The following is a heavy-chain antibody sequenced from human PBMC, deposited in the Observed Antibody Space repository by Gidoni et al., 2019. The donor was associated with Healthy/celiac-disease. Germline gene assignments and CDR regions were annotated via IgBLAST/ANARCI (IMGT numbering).Heavy chain of an antibody. CDR1: GFTFSSYA. D-gene: IGHD1-26*01. CDR2: ISGSGGST. CDR3: AKDSQRSYALTVFYYYGMDV. V-gene: IGHV3-23*01. Sequence: EVQLLESGGGLVQPGGSLRLSCAASGFTFSSYAMSWVRQAPGKGLEWVSAISGSGGSTYYAASVKGRFTISRDNSKNTLYLQMNSLRAEDTAVYYCAKDSQRSYALTVFYYYGMDVWGQGTTVTVSS. J-gene: IGHJ6*02.